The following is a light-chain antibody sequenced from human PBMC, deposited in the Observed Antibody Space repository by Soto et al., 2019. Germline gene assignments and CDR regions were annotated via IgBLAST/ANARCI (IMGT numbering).Light chain of an antibody. V-gene: IGKV3-15*01. CDR2: GAS. CDR3: QQYNNWPPYT. CDR1: LSVYSS. Sequence: EIVMTQSPATLSVSPGERATLSCRASLSVYSSLAWYQQRPGQAPRLLIYGASTRATGIPARFSGSGSGTVFTLTISSLQSEDSAVYYCQQYNNWPPYTFGHGTKLEIK. J-gene: IGKJ2*01.